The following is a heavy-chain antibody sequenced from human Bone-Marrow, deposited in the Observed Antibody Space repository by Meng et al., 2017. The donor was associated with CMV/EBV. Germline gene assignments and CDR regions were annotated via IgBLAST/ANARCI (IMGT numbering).Heavy chain of an antibody. D-gene: IGHD2-8*01. CDR1: GDTFNNYA. CDR3: ARERLYPHYGMDV. CDR2: IIPILSVT. V-gene: IGHV1-69*10. Sequence: SVKVSCKASGDTFNNYAISWVRQAPGQGLEWMGGIIPILSVTNYAQKFQGRVTITADKSTSSAYMELSRLRSDDTAVYYCARERLYPHYGMDVWGQGTTVTVSS. J-gene: IGHJ6*02.